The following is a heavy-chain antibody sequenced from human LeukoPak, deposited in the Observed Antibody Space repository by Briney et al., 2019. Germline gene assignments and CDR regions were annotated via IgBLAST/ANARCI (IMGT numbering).Heavy chain of an antibody. Sequence: SETLSLTCTVSGGSFSSNSYYWGWIRQPPGKGLEWIGSIHYSGRTYYTPSLKSRVTISVDTSKNQFSLRLSSVTAVDTAVYYCVRVSGATITTYYGMDVWGQGTTVTVS. CDR1: GGSFSSNSYY. D-gene: IGHD5-12*01. V-gene: IGHV4-39*07. CDR3: VRVSGATITTYYGMDV. J-gene: IGHJ6*02. CDR2: IHYSGRT.